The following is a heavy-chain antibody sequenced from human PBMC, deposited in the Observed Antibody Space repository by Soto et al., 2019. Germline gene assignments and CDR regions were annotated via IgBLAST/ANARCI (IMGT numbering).Heavy chain of an antibody. CDR1: GYTFTRYA. D-gene: IGHD3-10*01. CDR2: INAGNGNT. V-gene: IGHV1-3*01. CDR3: ATETYYYCSWSYFNPRLFDP. J-gene: IGHJ5*02. Sequence: ASVKVSCKASGYTFTRYAMHWVRQAPGQRLEWMGWINAGNGNTKYSQKFQGRVTITRDTSASTAYMELSSLRSEDTAVYYCATETYYYCSWSYFNPRLFDPWGQGTLVTVSS.